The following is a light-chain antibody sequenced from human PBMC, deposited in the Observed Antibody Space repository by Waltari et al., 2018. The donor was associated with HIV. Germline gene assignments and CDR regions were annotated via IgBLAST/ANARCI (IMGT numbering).Light chain of an antibody. J-gene: IGKJ2*01. CDR2: WAS. Sequence: IVMTQSPESLPVSLGERATINCKSSQSVLYTSNNKNYLAWYHQKPGHPPKLLIYWASTRESGVPDRVSGSGSGTDFALTISDLQAEDVAVYFCQQYHSFPYTFGQGTKLEI. CDR3: QQYHSFPYT. V-gene: IGKV4-1*01. CDR1: QSVLYTSNNKNY.